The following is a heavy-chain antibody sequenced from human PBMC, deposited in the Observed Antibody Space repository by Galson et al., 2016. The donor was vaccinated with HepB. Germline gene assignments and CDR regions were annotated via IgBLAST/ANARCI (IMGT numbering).Heavy chain of an antibody. J-gene: IGHJ4*02. CDR2: ISSDGRHK. CDR3: AKRGGLDHYFDY. CDR1: GFSFNSNT. D-gene: IGHD3-16*01. V-gene: IGHV3-30*18. Sequence: SLRLSCAASGFSFNSNTMHWARQAPGKGLEWVALISSDGRHKYYADSVKGRFTISRDNSKNTLYLQMDSLRAEDTAVFYCAKRGGLDHYFDYWGQGNLVTVSS.